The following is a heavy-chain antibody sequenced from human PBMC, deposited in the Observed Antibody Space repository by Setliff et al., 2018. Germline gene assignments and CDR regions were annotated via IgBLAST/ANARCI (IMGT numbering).Heavy chain of an antibody. V-gene: IGHV1-18*01. D-gene: IGHD1-26*01. CDR2: ISPYNGDR. J-gene: IGHJ6*03. CDR3: ARSPPNRGVGQGHHMDV. Sequence: ASVKVSCKTSGYIFNTFGINWMRRAPGQGLEWIGWISPYNGDRKYGQNLQDRVTMTTDTSTSTAYLEVRSLRSDDTAVYYCARSPPNRGVGQGHHMDVWGKGTTVTVSS. CDR1: GYIFNTFG.